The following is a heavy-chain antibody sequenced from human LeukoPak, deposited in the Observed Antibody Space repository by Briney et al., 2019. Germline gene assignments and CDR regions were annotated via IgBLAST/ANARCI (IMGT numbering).Heavy chain of an antibody. J-gene: IGHJ6*03. CDR2: IYYSGST. CDR1: GGSISSSSYY. V-gene: IGHV4-39*07. CDR3: ARTPWATAYYYYYYMDV. Sequence: SETLSLTCTVSGGSISSSSYYWGWIRQPPGKGLEWIGSIYYSGSTYYNPSLKSRVTISVDTSKNQFSLKLSSVTAADTAVYYCARTPWATAYYYYYYMDVWGKGTTVTVSS. D-gene: IGHD5-12*01.